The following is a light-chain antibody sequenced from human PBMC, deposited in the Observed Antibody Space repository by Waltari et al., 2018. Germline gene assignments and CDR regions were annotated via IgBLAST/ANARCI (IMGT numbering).Light chain of an antibody. V-gene: IGKV4-1*01. CDR3: QQYYSRHSYT. J-gene: IGKJ2*01. CDR1: QGLLSTSNYNNY. CDR2: WAS. Sequence: DFVMTQSPDSLAVSLGERATLTCKSSQGLLSTSNYNNYLAWYQQKPGQPPKLLIYWASTRESGVPDRFSGSGSGTDFTLTISSLQAEDVAVYYCQQYYSRHSYTCGQGTKLEIK.